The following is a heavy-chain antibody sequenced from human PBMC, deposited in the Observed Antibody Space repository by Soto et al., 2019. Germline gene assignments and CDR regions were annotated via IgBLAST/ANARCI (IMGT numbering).Heavy chain of an antibody. Sequence: KPVGSLRLSCAASGFTFSSYSMNWVRQAPGKGLEWVSSISSSSSYIYYADSVKGRFTISRDNAKNSLYLQMNSLRAEDTAVYYCARDREYSSSSNLDYWGQGTLVTVSS. J-gene: IGHJ4*02. D-gene: IGHD6-6*01. CDR3: ARDREYSSSSNLDY. CDR1: GFTFSSYS. V-gene: IGHV3-21*01. CDR2: ISSSSSYI.